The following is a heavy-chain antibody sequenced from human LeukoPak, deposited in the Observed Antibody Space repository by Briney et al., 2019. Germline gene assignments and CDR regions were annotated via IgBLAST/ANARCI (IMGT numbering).Heavy chain of an antibody. D-gene: IGHD2-2*01. V-gene: IGHV3-21*01. Sequence: GGSLRLACAASGFNFSTYSMNWVRQAPGKGLEWVSCISSSSRYIYYGDSVKGRFTISRDNAKNSLYLQMNRLRAEDTAVYYCARDQGIVAPEVRGAFDIWRQETMVTVSS. J-gene: IGHJ3*02. CDR3: ARDQGIVAPEVRGAFDI. CDR1: GFNFSTYS. CDR2: ISSSSRYI.